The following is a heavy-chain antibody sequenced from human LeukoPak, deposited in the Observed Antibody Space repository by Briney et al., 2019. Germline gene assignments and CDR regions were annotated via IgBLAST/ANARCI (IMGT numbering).Heavy chain of an antibody. V-gene: IGHV1-46*01. Sequence: GASVKVSCKASGYTFTSYYMHWMRQAPGQGLEWMGIINPSGGSTSYAQKFQGRVTMTRDMSTSTVYMELSSLRSEDTAIYYCAKGPRALEHYTQCFDYWGQGTLVTVSS. D-gene: IGHD1/OR15-1a*01. J-gene: IGHJ4*02. CDR2: INPSGGST. CDR1: GYTFTSYY. CDR3: AKGPRALEHYTQCFDY.